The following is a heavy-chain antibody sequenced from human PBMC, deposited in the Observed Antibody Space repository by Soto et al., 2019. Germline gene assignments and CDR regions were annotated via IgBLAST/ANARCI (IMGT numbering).Heavy chain of an antibody. CDR3: ARSYRIAVATAYYFDY. CDR1: GYSFTSYW. CDR2: IDPSDSYT. Sequence: GESLKISCKGSGYSFTSYWISWVRQMPGKGLEWMGRIDPSDSYTNYSPSFQGHVTISADKSISTAYLQWSSLKASDPAMYYCARSYRIAVATAYYFDYWGQGTLVTVSS. V-gene: IGHV5-10-1*01. J-gene: IGHJ4*02. D-gene: IGHD6-19*01.